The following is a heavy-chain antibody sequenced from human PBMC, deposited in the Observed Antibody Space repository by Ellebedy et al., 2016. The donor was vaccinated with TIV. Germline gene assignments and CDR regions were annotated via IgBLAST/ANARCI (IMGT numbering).Heavy chain of an antibody. J-gene: IGHJ3*02. CDR3: ARDRAEGASSSGFDI. CDR1: GYTFSGNY. CDR2: INPKSGGT. V-gene: IGHV1-2*02. D-gene: IGHD6-6*01. Sequence: ASVKVSXXASGYTFSGNYLHWVRQAPGQGLEWMGWINPKSGGTHFAQKFKDRVTVTRDTSITTVYMEMNSQISDDTAVYYCARDRAEGASSSGFDIWGQGTVVTVSS.